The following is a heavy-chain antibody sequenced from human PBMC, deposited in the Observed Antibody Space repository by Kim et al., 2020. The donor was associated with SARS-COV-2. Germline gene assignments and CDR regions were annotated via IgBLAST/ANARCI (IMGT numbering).Heavy chain of an antibody. CDR1: GFSIRSHN. Sequence: GGSLRLSCGASGFSIRSHNMHWVRRAPGKGLEWVALIVYHGSDEYSDSVKGRFTVSRDVSENTLFLEMKSLRPEDTAVYYCARGRGLCETWYHYEMDVWGQGTTVIVSS. CDR3: ARGRGLCETWYHYEMDV. J-gene: IGHJ6*02. CDR2: IVYHGSDE. V-gene: IGHV3-30*03.